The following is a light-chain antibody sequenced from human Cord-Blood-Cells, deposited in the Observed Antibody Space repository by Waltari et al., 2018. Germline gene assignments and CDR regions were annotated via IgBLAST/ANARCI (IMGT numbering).Light chain of an antibody. J-gene: IGLJ3*02. Sequence: QLVLTQSPSASASLGASVKLTSTLSSGHSSYAIAWPPQQPEKGPRYLMKLTSDGSHSKGDGIPDRFSGSSAGAERYLTISSLQSEDEADYYCQTWGTGIWVFGGGTKLTVL. V-gene: IGLV4-69*01. CDR1: SGHSSYA. CDR2: LTSDGSH. CDR3: QTWGTGIWV.